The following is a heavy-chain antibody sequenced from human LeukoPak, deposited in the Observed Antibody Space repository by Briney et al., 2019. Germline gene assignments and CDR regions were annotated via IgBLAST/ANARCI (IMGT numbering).Heavy chain of an antibody. CDR1: GYTFTGNF. D-gene: IGHD2-15*01. Sequence: ASVKVSRKASGYTFTGNFIHWVRQAPGQGLEWMGWINPNNGATNYAQMFQGTVTMTRDTSISTAYMELTRLTSDDTAVYYCAKAPGGSSCWGQGTLVTVSS. J-gene: IGHJ1*01. V-gene: IGHV1-2*02. CDR2: INPNNGAT. CDR3: AKAPGGSSC.